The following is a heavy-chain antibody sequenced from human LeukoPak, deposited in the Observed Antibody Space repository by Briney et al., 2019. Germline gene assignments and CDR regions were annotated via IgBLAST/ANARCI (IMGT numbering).Heavy chain of an antibody. V-gene: IGHV3-48*02. Sequence: QPGGSLRLSCAVSGFSFSSYSMNWVRQAPGKGREWVSYIISSSSTMYYADSVKGRFTISRDNAKNSLYLQMNSLRDEDTAVYYCARDRDSSGRNFDYWGQGALVTVS. J-gene: IGHJ4*02. CDR1: GFSFSSYS. CDR2: IISSSSTM. D-gene: IGHD6-19*01. CDR3: ARDRDSSGRNFDY.